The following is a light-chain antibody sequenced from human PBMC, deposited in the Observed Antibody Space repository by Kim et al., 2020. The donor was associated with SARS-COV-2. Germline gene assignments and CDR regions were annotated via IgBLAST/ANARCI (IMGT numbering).Light chain of an antibody. CDR3: QTWGTGIHWV. J-gene: IGLJ3*02. Sequence: SVKLTGTLSSGHSSYAIAWHQQQPEKCPRYLMKRNSDGSHSKGDGIPDRFSGSSSGAERYLTISSLQSEDEADYYCQTWGTGIHWVFGGGTQLTVL. CDR2: RNSDGSH. CDR1: SGHSSYA. V-gene: IGLV4-69*01.